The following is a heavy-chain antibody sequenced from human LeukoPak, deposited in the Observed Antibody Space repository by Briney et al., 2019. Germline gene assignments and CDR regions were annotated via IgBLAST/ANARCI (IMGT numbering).Heavy chain of an antibody. CDR2: ISFDGSNE. CDR1: GFTFDDYT. Sequence: GGSLRLSCAASGFTFDDYTMHWVRQAPGKGLEWVAAISFDGSNEYYADSVKGRFTISRDNSKNTLYLQMNSLRAEDTAIYYCAKEYTGTFSPFPSYFDNWGQGTLVTVSS. D-gene: IGHD1-26*01. J-gene: IGHJ4*02. CDR3: AKEYTGTFSPFPSYFDN. V-gene: IGHV3-30*04.